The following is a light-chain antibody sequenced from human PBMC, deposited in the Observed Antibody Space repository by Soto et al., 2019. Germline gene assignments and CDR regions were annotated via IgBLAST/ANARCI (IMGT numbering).Light chain of an antibody. CDR3: LQLKSYPLT. CDR1: QSISVW. J-gene: IGKJ5*01. CDR2: DAS. V-gene: IGKV1-5*01. Sequence: DIQMTQSPSTLSASVGDRVTITCRASQSISVWLAWYQQKPGKPPQVLIWDASTLQRGVPSRFSGSGSGTEFTLTISSLQPDDFATYYCLQLKSYPLTFGQGTRLET.